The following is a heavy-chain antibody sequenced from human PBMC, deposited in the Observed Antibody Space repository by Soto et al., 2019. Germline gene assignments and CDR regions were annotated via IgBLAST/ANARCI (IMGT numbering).Heavy chain of an antibody. CDR2: ISGYNGDT. J-gene: IGHJ4*02. Sequence: QIQLVQSGPEVTRPGASVKVSCKTSNYTFRRFGISWMRHAPGQGLEWMGWISGYNGDTKYAQKFQGRVRMTTDTATSTAYMELRSLRSGDTAVYYCARDKKIMISGEVMGTLDNWGQGTLVAVSS. CDR1: NYTFRRFG. CDR3: ARDKKIMISGEVMGTLDN. V-gene: IGHV1-18*01. D-gene: IGHD3-3*01.